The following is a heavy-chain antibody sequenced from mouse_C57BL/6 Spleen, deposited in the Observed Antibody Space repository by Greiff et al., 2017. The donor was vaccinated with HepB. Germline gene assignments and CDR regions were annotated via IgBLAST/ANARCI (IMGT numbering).Heavy chain of an antibody. D-gene: IGHD2-5*01. CDR3: ARPYSNYDYYAMDY. CDR2: IYPGSGST. CDR1: GYTFTSYW. Sequence: QVQLQQPGAELVKPGASVKMSCKASGYTFTSYWITWVKQRPGQGLEWIGDIYPGSGSTNYNEKFKSKATLTVDTSSSTAYMQLSSLTSEDSAVYYCARPYSNYDYYAMDYWGQGTSVTVSS. V-gene: IGHV1-55*01. J-gene: IGHJ4*01.